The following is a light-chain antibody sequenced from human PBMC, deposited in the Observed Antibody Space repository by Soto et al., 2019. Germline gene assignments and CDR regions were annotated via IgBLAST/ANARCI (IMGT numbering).Light chain of an antibody. Sequence: DIQMTQSPSTLSGSVGDRVTITCRASQTISSWLAWYQQKPGKAPKLLIYKASTLKSGVPSRFSGSGSGKEFTLTISSLQPDDFATYYCQHYNSYSEAFGQGTKVDIK. V-gene: IGKV1-5*03. J-gene: IGKJ1*01. CDR3: QHYNSYSEA. CDR1: QTISSW. CDR2: KAS.